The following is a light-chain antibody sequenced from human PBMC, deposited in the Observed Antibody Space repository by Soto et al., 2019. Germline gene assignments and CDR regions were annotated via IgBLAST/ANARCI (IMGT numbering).Light chain of an antibody. CDR2: GSS. V-gene: IGKV3-20*01. CDR3: QQYGSPPPYT. J-gene: IGKJ2*01. CDR1: QSVSNNY. Sequence: EVVLTQSPGTLSLSPGERATLSCRASQSVSNNYLAWYQQKPGQGPRLLIFGSSDRATGIPDRFSGSGSGTDFTLTISRLEPEDSAVYYCQQYGSPPPYTFGQGTKLEI.